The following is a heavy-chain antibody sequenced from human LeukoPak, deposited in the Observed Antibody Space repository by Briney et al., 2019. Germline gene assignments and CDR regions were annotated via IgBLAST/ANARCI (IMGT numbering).Heavy chain of an antibody. CDR1: GYTFTSYG. Sequence: SVTVSCKASGYTFTSYGISWVRQAPGQGLEWMGGIIPIFGTANYAQKFQGRVTITADESTSTAYMELSSLRSEDTAVYYCARENWNYVGYFDYWGQGTLVTVSS. CDR2: IIPIFGTA. D-gene: IGHD1-7*01. J-gene: IGHJ4*02. CDR3: ARENWNYVGYFDY. V-gene: IGHV1-69*13.